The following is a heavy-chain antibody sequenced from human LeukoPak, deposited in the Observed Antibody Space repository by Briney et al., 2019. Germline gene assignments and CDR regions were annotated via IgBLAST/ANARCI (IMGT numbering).Heavy chain of an antibody. J-gene: IGHJ4*02. CDR2: IYTSGST. V-gene: IGHV4-61*02. CDR1: GGSISSGSYY. CDR3: ARMSGYSSSSFDY. D-gene: IGHD6-6*01. Sequence: SQTLSLTCTVSGGSISSGSYYWSWIRQPAGKGLEWIGRIYTSGSTNYNPSLKSRVTISVDTSKNQFSLKLSSVTAADTAVYYCARMSGYSSSSFDYWGQGTLVTVSS.